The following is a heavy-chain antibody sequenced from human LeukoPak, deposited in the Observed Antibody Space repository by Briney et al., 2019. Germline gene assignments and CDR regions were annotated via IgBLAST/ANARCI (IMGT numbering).Heavy chain of an antibody. J-gene: IGHJ3*02. CDR1: GFTFSNYW. V-gene: IGHV3-30*02. Sequence: GGSLRLSCGASGFTFSNYWMTWVRQAPGKGLEWVAFIRYDGSNKYYADSVKGRFTISRDNSKNTLYLQMNSLRAEDTAVYYCAKDLHAWIQLWSGLDAFDIWGQGTMVTVSS. CDR3: AKDLHAWIQLWSGLDAFDI. D-gene: IGHD5-18*01. CDR2: IRYDGSNK.